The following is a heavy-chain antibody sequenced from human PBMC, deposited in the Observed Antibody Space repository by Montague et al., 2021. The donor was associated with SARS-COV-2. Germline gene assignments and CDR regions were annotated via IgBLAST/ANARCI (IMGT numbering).Heavy chain of an antibody. CDR3: ARDPGTYYYGSGTYYSALDY. V-gene: IGHV3-48*03. D-gene: IGHD3-10*01. CDR1: GFTFSSYE. J-gene: IGHJ4*02. Sequence: SLRLSCAASGFTFSSYEMNWVRQAPGKGLEWVSYISIIGSTIYYADSVKGRFTISRDNAKNSLYLQMNSLRAEDTAVYYCARDPGTYYYGSGTYYSALDYWGQGTLVTVSS. CDR2: ISIIGSTI.